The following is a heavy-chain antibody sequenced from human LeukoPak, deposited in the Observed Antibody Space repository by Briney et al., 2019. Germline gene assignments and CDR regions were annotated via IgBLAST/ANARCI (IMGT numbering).Heavy chain of an antibody. Sequence: GGSLRLSCGASGFTLSSSAMSWVREAPGKGLEWVSLLSNRGSTTYYADSVKGRFTISRYTSKNTLYLQMNSLRVEDTAVYYCARVGKPTTRDLRYFDWFFDYWGQGTLVTVSS. J-gene: IGHJ4*02. CDR2: LSNRGSTT. CDR3: ARVGKPTTRDLRYFDWFFDY. CDR1: GFTLSSSA. V-gene: IGHV3-23*01. D-gene: IGHD3-9*01.